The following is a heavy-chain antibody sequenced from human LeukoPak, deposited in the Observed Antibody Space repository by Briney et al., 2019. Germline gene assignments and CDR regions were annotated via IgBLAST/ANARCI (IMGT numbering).Heavy chain of an antibody. Sequence: LSGGSLRLSCTASGFTFSAYAMMWVRQAPGKGPEWVSAIRGGGGSAFYADSVKGRFTISRDNAKNSLSLQMNSLRAEDTAVYYCVRDGGVSGYDLLDYWGQGTLVTVSS. CDR2: IRGGGGSA. CDR3: VRDGGVSGYDLLDY. D-gene: IGHD5-12*01. CDR1: GFTFSAYA. V-gene: IGHV3-23*01. J-gene: IGHJ4*02.